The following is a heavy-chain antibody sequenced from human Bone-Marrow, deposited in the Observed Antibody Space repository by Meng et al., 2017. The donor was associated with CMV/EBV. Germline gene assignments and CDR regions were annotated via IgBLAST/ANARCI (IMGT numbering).Heavy chain of an antibody. CDR3: ARVPLWNYYYYYGMDV. D-gene: IGHD5-18*01. Sequence: GGSLRLSCAASGFTFSDYYMSWIRQAPGKGLEWVSYISSSGSTIYYADSVEGRFTISRDNAKNSLYLQMNSLRAEDTAVYYCARVPLWNYYYYYGMDVWGQGTTVTVSS. J-gene: IGHJ6*02. CDR1: GFTFSDYY. CDR2: ISSSGSTI. V-gene: IGHV3-11*01.